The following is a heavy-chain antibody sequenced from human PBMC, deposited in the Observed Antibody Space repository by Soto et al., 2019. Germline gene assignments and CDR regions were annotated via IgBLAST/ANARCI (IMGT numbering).Heavy chain of an antibody. CDR2: ISYDGSNK. CDR1: GFTFSSYG. J-gene: IGHJ6*03. CDR3: AKDFYDLRSSWYRPYYYYYYMDV. V-gene: IGHV3-30*18. Sequence: QVQLVESGGGVVQPGRSLRLSCAASGFTFSSYGMHWVRQASGKGLEWVAVISYDGSNKYYADSVKGRFTISRDNSKNTLYLQMNSLRAEDTAVYYCAKDFYDLRSSWYRPYYYYYYMDVWGKGTTVTVSS. D-gene: IGHD6-13*01.